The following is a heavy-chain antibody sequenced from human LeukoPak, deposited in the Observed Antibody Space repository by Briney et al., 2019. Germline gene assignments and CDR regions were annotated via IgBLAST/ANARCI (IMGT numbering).Heavy chain of an antibody. CDR1: GGSISSGGYY. D-gene: IGHD3-9*01. CDR3: ARGLNYDISTGPTPHFDY. Sequence: SQTLSLTCTVSGGSISSGGYYWSWIRQHPGKGLEWIGYIYYSGSTYYNPSLKSRVTISVDTSKNQFSLKLSSVTAADTAVYYCARGLNYDISTGPTPHFDYWGQGTLVTVSS. J-gene: IGHJ4*02. V-gene: IGHV4-31*03. CDR2: IYYSGST.